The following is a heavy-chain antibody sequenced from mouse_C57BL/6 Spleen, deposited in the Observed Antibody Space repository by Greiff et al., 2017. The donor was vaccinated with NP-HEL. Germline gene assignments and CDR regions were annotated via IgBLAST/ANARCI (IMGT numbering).Heavy chain of an antibody. CDR1: GYTFTSYW. Sequence: QVQLQQPGAELVKPGASVKLSCKASGYTFTSYWMHWVKQRPGQGLEWIGMINPNSGSTNYNEKFKSKATLTVDKSSSTAYMQLSSLTSDDSAVYYCAGPHYYSNNYFDYWGQGTPLTVSA. J-gene: IGHJ2*01. D-gene: IGHD2-5*01. CDR3: AGPHYYSNNYFDY. V-gene: IGHV1-64*01. CDR2: INPNSGST.